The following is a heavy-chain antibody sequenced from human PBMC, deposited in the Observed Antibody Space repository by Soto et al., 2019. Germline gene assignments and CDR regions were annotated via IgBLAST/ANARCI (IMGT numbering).Heavy chain of an antibody. CDR1: GFTFSSYG. Sequence: GGSLRLSCAASGFTFSSYGMHWVRQAPGKGLEWVAVIWYDGSNKYYADSVKGRFTISRDNSKNTLYLQMNSLRAEDTAVYYCARWRSSTYYYYGMDVWGQGTTVTVSS. J-gene: IGHJ6*02. CDR3: ARWRSSTYYYYGMDV. V-gene: IGHV3-33*01. CDR2: IWYDGSNK. D-gene: IGHD1-26*01.